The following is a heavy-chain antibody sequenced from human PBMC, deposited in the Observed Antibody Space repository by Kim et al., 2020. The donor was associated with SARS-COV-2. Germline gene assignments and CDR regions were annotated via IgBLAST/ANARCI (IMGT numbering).Heavy chain of an antibody. CDR1: GYTFTSHG. CDR2: ISGDSANA. J-gene: IGHJ6*02. CDR3: ARDRWYILSSPYGMDV. V-gene: IGHV1-18*04. Sequence: ASVKVSCEASGYTFTSHGISWVRQAPGQGLEWMAWISGDSANAHYAQRFQGRVTLTTDTSTSTVYMELRSLRSDDTAMYYCARDRWYILSSPYGMDVWGQGTTVTVSS. D-gene: IGHD3-9*01.